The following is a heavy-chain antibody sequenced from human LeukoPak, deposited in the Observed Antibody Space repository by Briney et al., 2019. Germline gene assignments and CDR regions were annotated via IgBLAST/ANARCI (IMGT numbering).Heavy chain of an antibody. CDR3: ARGGQLATFDY. Sequence: SETLSLTCAVYGGSFSGYYWGWIRQPPGKGLEWIGEINHSGSTNYNPSLKSRVTISVDTSKNQFSLKLSSVTAADTAVYYCARGGQLATFDYWGQGTLVTVSS. CDR1: GGSFSGYY. V-gene: IGHV4-34*01. D-gene: IGHD6-13*01. J-gene: IGHJ4*02. CDR2: INHSGST.